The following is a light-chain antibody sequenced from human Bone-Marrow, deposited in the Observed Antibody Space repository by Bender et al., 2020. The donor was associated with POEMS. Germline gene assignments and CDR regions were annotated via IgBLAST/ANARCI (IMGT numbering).Light chain of an antibody. V-gene: IGLV2-14*03. Sequence: QSAPTQPASVSGSPGQSITISCTGTSSDVGGYNYVSWYQQHPGKAPKLLISDVSDRPSGVSNRFSGSKSGNTASLTISGLQTEDEADYYCSSYTSSETVIFGGGTKLTVL. J-gene: IGLJ2*01. CDR3: SSYTSSETVI. CDR2: DVS. CDR1: SSDVGGYNY.